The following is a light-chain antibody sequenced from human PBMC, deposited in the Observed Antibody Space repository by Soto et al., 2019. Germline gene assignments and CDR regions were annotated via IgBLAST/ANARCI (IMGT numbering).Light chain of an antibody. CDR2: EGS. CDR3: CSYETSSTYV. CDR1: SSDVGSYNL. Sequence: LTQPASVSGSPVQSITISCTGTSSDVGSYNLVSWYQHHPGKTPKLMIYEGSRRPSGVYNRFSASKSGNTASLKISGLQAEDEAEYYCCSYETSSTYVFGSGTKVTVL. J-gene: IGLJ1*01. V-gene: IGLV2-23*01.